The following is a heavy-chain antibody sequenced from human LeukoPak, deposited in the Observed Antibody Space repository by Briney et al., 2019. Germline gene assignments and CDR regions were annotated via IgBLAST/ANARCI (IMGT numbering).Heavy chain of an antibody. CDR3: ARGGGYYDSSGYYYYYYYYYMDV. CDR2: INPNSGGT. CDR1: GYTFTGYY. D-gene: IGHD3-22*01. Sequence: VASVKVSCKASGYTFTGYYMHWVRQAPGQGLEWMGWINPNSGGTNYAQKFQGRVTMTRDTSISTAYMELSRLRSDDTAVYYCARGGGYYDSSGYYYYYYYYYMDVWGKGTTVTVSS. V-gene: IGHV1-2*02. J-gene: IGHJ6*03.